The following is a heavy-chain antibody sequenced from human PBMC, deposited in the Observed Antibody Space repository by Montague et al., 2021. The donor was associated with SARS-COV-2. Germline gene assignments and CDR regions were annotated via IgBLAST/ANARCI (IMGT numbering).Heavy chain of an antibody. CDR2: ISSSGSTI. J-gene: IGHJ6*02. V-gene: IGHV3-48*03. Sequence: SLRLSCAASGFTFSSYEMNWVRQAPGKGLEWVSYISSSGSTIYYADSVKGRFTISRDNAKNSLYLQMNSLRAEDTAVYYCARGGTYYVFWSGYRNYYYGMDVWGQGTTVTVSS. D-gene: IGHD3-3*01. CDR1: GFTFSSYE. CDR3: ARGGTYYVFWSGYRNYYYGMDV.